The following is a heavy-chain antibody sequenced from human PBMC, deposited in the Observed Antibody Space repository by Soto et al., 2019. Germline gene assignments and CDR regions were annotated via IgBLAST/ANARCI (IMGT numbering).Heavy chain of an antibody. CDR2: IIPIPGTA. D-gene: IGHD2-2*01. Sequence: QVQLVQSGAEVKKPGSSVKVSCKASGGTFGSYAISWVRQAPGQGLERMGGIIPIPGTANYAQKFQGRVTIAADESTSRAYMELSSLRSEDTAVYYCSRSQGSSTSLEIYYYYYYGMDVWGQGTTVTVSS. V-gene: IGHV1-69*01. J-gene: IGHJ6*02. CDR3: SRSQGSSTSLEIYYYYYYGMDV. CDR1: GGTFGSYA.